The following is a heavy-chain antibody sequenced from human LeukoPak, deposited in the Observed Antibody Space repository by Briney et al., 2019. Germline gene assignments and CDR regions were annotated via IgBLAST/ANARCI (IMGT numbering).Heavy chain of an antibody. CDR2: IRAYNGNT. D-gene: IGHD3-16*01. CDR1: GYTFTSYG. CDR3: ARGGMITFGGVTRHFDY. Sequence: ASVKVSCKASGYTFTSYGISWVRQAPGQGLEWMGWIRAYNGNTNYAQKLQGRVTMTTDTSTSTAYMELRSLRSDDTAVYYCARGGMITFGGVTRHFDYWGQGTLVTVSS. V-gene: IGHV1-18*04. J-gene: IGHJ4*02.